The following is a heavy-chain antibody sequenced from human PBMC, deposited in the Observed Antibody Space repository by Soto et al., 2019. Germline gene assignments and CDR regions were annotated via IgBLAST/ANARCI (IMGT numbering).Heavy chain of an antibody. D-gene: IGHD4-17*01. CDR1: GFTFTSSA. CDR3: AALPMSYGDYGADKHEDAFDI. J-gene: IGHJ3*02. CDR2: IVVGSGNT. V-gene: IGHV1-58*02. Sequence: QMQLVQSGPEVKKPGTSVKVSCKASGFTFTSSAMQWVRQARGQRLEWIGWIVVGSGNTNYAQKFQERVTITRDMSTSTAYMELSSLRSEDTAVYYCAALPMSYGDYGADKHEDAFDIWGQGTMVTVSS.